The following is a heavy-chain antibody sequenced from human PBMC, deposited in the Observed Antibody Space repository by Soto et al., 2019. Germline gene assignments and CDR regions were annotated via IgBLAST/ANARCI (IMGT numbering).Heavy chain of an antibody. D-gene: IGHD4-17*01. Sequence: SETLSLTCTVSGGSGSTYYWSWIRQPPGKGVDWIGYISYSGSTNYNPSLKSRVTISVDTSKNQFSLRLTSVTAADTAVYYCARWNSNYGDKSGYYGMDVWGQGTTVTVSS. CDR3: ARWNSNYGDKSGYYGMDV. CDR2: ISYSGST. V-gene: IGHV4-59*02. J-gene: IGHJ6*02. CDR1: GGSGSTYY.